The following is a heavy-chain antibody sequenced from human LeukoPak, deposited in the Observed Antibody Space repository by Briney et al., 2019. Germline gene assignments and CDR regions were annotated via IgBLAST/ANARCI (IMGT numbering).Heavy chain of an antibody. Sequence: ASVKVSCKASGYTFTSYDINWVRQATGQGLEWMGWMNPNSGNTGYAQKFQGRVTMTRNTSISTAYMELSSLRSEDTAVYYCARAQFPGIAAEGWFDPWGQGTLVTVSS. CDR1: GYTFTSYD. V-gene: IGHV1-8*01. CDR3: ARAQFPGIAAEGWFDP. CDR2: MNPNSGNT. J-gene: IGHJ5*02. D-gene: IGHD6-13*01.